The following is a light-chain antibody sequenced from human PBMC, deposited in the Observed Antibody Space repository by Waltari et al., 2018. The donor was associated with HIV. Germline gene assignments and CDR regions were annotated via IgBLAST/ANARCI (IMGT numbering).Light chain of an antibody. J-gene: IGLJ3*02. CDR2: END. CDR1: SSNIGGIN. Sequence: QSVLTQPSSVSAAAGQKVTMSCSGRSSNIGGINVSWYQQFPGAAPKLRICENDKRPSEIPDRFSGSKSGTSATLDISGLQTGDEADYYCGAWDSGLNIVAFGGGTKLTVL. CDR3: GAWDSGLNIVA. V-gene: IGLV1-51*01.